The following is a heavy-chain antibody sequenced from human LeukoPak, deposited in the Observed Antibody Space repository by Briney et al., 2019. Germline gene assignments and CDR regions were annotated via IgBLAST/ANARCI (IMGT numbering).Heavy chain of an antibody. D-gene: IGHD3-3*01. V-gene: IGHV4-34*01. J-gene: IGHJ6*03. Sequence: SETLSLTCAVSGGSFSGYYWSWIRQPPGKGLEWIGEINHSGSTNYNPSLKSRVTISVDTSKNQFSLKLSSVTAADTAVYYCASTIFGVDLSYYYYYMDVWGKGTTVTVSS. CDR3: ASTIFGVDLSYYYYYMDV. CDR2: INHSGST. CDR1: GGSFSGYY.